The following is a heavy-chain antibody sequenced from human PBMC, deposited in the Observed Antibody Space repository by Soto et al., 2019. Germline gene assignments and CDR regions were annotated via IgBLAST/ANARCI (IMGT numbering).Heavy chain of an antibody. D-gene: IGHD3-22*01. CDR2: INHSGST. CDR1: GGSFNGYY. V-gene: IGHV4-34*01. J-gene: IGHJ6*02. CDR3: ARGQITMIVVVKPWGMDV. Sequence: SETLSLTCAVYGGSFNGYYWSWIRQPPGKGLEWIGEINHSGSTNYNPSLKSRVTISVDTSKNQFSLKLSSVTAADTAVYYCARGQITMIVVVKPWGMDVWGQGTTVTVSS.